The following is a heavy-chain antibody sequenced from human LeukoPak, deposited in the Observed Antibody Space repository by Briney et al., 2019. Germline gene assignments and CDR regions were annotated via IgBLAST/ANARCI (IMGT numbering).Heavy chain of an antibody. D-gene: IGHD3-10*01. J-gene: IGHJ3*02. CDR3: ARWLGGIDAFDI. Sequence: GGSLRLSCAASGFTFSSYSMNWVRRAPGEGLEGVSSISNSSTYIYYADSVKGRFPISRDNDKNSLYLQMNSLRAEDTAVYYCARWLGGIDAFDIWGQGTMVTVSS. CDR2: ISNSSTYI. CDR1: GFTFSSYS. V-gene: IGHV3-21*06.